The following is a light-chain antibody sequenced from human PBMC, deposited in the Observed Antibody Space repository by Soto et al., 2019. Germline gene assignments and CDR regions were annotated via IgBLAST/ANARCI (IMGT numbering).Light chain of an antibody. CDR2: DVR. CDR1: SSDVGGYNY. V-gene: IGLV2-11*01. J-gene: IGLJ3*02. CDR3: SSSAGSYTWV. Sequence: QSALTQPRSVSGSPGQSVTISCTGTSSDVGGYNYVSWYQQHPGKAPKLMIYDVRKRPSGVPDRFSGSKSGNTTSLTISGLQAEDEADYYCSSSAGSYTWVFGGGTKLTVL.